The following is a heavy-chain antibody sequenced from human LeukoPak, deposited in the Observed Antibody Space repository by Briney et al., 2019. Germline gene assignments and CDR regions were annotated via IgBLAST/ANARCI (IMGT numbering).Heavy chain of an antibody. V-gene: IGHV3-30*18. Sequence: GGSLRLSCAASGFTFSSYGTHWVRQAPGKGLEWVAVISYDGSNKYYADSVKGRFTISRDNSKNTLYLQMNSLRAEDTAVYYCAKDRAAAGTSDYYYGMDVWGQGTTVTVSS. J-gene: IGHJ6*02. D-gene: IGHD6-13*01. CDR3: AKDRAAAGTSDYYYGMDV. CDR1: GFTFSSYG. CDR2: ISYDGSNK.